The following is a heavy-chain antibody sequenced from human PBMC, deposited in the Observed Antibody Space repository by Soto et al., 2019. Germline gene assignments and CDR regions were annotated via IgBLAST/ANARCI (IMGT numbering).Heavy chain of an antibody. D-gene: IGHD3-10*01. V-gene: IGHV4-34*01. Sequence: SETLSLTCAVYGGSFSDYYWSWIRQPPGKGLEWIGEINHSGSTNYNPSLKSRVTISIDTSKNQFSLKLSSVTAADTAVYYCARDGIIMVRKAYYGLDVWGQGTTVTVSS. CDR1: GGSFSDYY. CDR2: INHSGST. J-gene: IGHJ6*02. CDR3: ARDGIIMVRKAYYGLDV.